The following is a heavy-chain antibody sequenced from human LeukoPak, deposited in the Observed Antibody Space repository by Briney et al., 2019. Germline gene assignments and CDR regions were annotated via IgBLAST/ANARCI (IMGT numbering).Heavy chain of an antibody. CDR1: GGSISSYY. CDR3: ARELKDYYYYYMNV. CDR2: IYTSGST. V-gene: IGHV4-4*09. D-gene: IGHD1-7*01. J-gene: IGHJ6*03. Sequence: SETLSLTCPVSGGSISSYYWSWIRQPPGKGLEWIGYIYTSGSTNYNPSLKSRVTISVDTSKNQFSLKLSSVTAADTAVYYCARELKDYYYYYMNVWGKGTTVTVSS.